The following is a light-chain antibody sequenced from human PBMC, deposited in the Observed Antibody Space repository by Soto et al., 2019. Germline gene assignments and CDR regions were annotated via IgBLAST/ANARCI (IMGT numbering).Light chain of an antibody. CDR3: QSYDSSRRVI. V-gene: IGLV1-40*01. Sequence: QSVLTPPPSVSVAPGQSVTISCTGSSSNIGAGYDVHWYHQLPGTAPKLLIYANTNRPSGVPDRFSASKSGTSASLAITVLKAEDEADYYFQSYDSSRRVIFGGGTKLTVL. CDR1: SSNIGAGYD. J-gene: IGLJ2*01. CDR2: ANT.